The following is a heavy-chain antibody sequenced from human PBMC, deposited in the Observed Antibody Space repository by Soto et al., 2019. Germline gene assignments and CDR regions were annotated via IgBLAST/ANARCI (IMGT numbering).Heavy chain of an antibody. J-gene: IGHJ3*02. CDR3: ARRLAAAGKTHAFDI. V-gene: IGHV4-59*08. D-gene: IGHD6-13*01. CDR2: IYYSGST. CDR1: GGSISSYY. Sequence: QVQLRESGPGLVKPSETLSLTCTVSGGSISSYYWSWIRQPPGKGLEWIGYIYYSGSTNYNPSLKSRVTISVDTSKNQFSLKLSSVTAADTAVYYCARRLAAAGKTHAFDIWGQGTMVTVSS.